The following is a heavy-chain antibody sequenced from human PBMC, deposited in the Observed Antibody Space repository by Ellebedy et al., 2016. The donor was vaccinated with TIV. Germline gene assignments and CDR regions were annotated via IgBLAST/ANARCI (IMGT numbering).Heavy chain of an antibody. Sequence: AASVKVSCKASGYTFTGYYMHWVRQAPGQGLEWMGWINPKSGGTNYAQKFQGWVTMTRDTSISTAYMELSRLRSDDTAVYYCAKDRGAVAGTGSGYWGQGTLVTVSS. J-gene: IGHJ4*02. CDR1: GYTFTGYY. CDR2: INPKSGGT. V-gene: IGHV1-2*04. D-gene: IGHD6-19*01. CDR3: AKDRGAVAGTGSGY.